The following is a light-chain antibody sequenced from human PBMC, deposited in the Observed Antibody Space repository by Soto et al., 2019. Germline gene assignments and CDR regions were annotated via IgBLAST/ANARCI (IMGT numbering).Light chain of an antibody. J-gene: IGKJ1*01. CDR1: QSISTY. CDR3: QQTSSNPRT. Sequence: DIQMTQSPSSLSASFGDRVTITSRASQSISTYLNWYQQKQGKAPKLLIYAASSLESGVPSRFSGSGYGTDFNLTISSLQTEDFATYFCQQTSSNPRTFGQGTKVDIK. V-gene: IGKV1-39*01. CDR2: AAS.